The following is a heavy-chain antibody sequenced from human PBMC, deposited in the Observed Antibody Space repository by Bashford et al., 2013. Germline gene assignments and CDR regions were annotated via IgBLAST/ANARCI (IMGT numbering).Heavy chain of an antibody. V-gene: IGHV3-23*01. CDR3: ASRGRGGAPGNRGTNYDN. Sequence: GSLRLSCVASGFTFSTYAMTWVRQAPGKGLDWVAAISDSGDFTYHADSVKGRFTISRDNSKNTLYLQMNSLRAEDTALYYCASRGRGGAPGNRGTNYDNWGQGILVTVSS. D-gene: IGHD2-21*01. CDR2: ISDSGDFT. CDR1: GFTFSTYA. J-gene: IGHJ4*02.